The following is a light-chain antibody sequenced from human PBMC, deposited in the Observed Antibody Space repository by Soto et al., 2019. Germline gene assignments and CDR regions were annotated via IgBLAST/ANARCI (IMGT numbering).Light chain of an antibody. Sequence: EIVLTQSPATLSLSPVERANISDKASQSVTPYLAWYQQKPGQAPRLLIYGASGRATGIPDRFSGSGSGTDFTLPISRLEAEDFAVYYCQQYGSSPEWTFGQGTKVDI. V-gene: IGKV3-20*01. CDR2: GAS. J-gene: IGKJ1*01. CDR1: QSVTPY. CDR3: QQYGSSPEWT.